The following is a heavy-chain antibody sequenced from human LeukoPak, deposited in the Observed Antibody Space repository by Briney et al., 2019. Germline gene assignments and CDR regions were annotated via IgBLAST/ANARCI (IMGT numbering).Heavy chain of an antibody. J-gene: IGHJ6*03. CDR1: GFTFSSFD. D-gene: IGHD1-1*01. CDR2: IGTASDT. V-gene: IGHV3-13*01. CDR3: ARGPPRGKYYYMDV. Sequence: GGSLRLSCAASGFTFSSFDMHWVRQPTGQGLEGVSTIGTASDTYYPGSVEGRFTLSRDNAKNSLYLQMNSLTAEDTAVYYCARGPPRGKYYYMDVWGKGTTVTVSS.